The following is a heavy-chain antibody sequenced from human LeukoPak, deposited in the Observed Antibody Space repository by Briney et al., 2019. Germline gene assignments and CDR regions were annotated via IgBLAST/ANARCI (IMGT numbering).Heavy chain of an antibody. D-gene: IGHD1-1*01. Sequence: PSETLSLTWNVADYSISDIRCWGCIREPPGKGLWWSGLIYYSGSTDYNRSLKSRVTISVDPSKPQFSLKPSSVTAADTAVYYCESDHRRSRWNGGSWFDPWGQGTLVTVSS. CDR1: DYSISDIRC. CDR3: ESDHRRSRWNGGSWFDP. CDR2: IYYSGST. J-gene: IGHJ5*02. V-gene: IGHV4-59*11.